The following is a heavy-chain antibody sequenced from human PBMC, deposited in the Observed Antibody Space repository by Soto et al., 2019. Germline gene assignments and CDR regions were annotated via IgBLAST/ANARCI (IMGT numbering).Heavy chain of an antibody. D-gene: IGHD6-19*01. CDR2: ISAYNGNT. V-gene: IGHV1-18*01. J-gene: IGHJ6*02. Sequence: QVQLVQSGAEVKKPGASVKVSCKASGYTFTSYGISWVRQAPGQGLEWMGWISAYNGNTNYAQKLQGRVTMTTDTSTSTAYMELRRLRSDDTAVYYCARDSPYSSGWYSYYYGMDVWGQGTTVTVSS. CDR1: GYTFTSYG. CDR3: ARDSPYSSGWYSYYYGMDV.